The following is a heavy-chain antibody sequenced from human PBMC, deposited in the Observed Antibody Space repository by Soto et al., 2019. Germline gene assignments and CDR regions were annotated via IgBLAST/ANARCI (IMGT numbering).Heavy chain of an antibody. D-gene: IGHD1-26*01. CDR2: IIPILGIA. CDR3: ATAVGSYSGSYGVDWYFDL. Sequence: QVQLVQSGAEVKKPGSSVKVSCKASGGTFSSYTISWVRQAPGQGLEWMGRIIPILGIANYAQKFQGRVTITADKSTSTAYMELSRLRSEDTAVYYCATAVGSYSGSYGVDWYFDLWGRGTLVTVSS. CDR1: GGTFSSYT. J-gene: IGHJ2*01. V-gene: IGHV1-69*02.